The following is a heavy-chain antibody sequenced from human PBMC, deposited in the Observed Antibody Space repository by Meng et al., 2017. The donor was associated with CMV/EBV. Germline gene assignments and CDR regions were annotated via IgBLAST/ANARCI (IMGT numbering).Heavy chain of an antibody. J-gene: IGHJ4*02. V-gene: IGHV4-39*07. Sequence: LQRQRSGPVLGKPSETLSLTCTVSGGSISSSSYYWGWIRQPPGKGLEWIGSIYYSGSTYYNPSLRSRVTISVDTSKNQFSLKLSSVTAADTAVYYCARDSAVAGVVDYWGQGTLVTVSS. D-gene: IGHD6-19*01. CDR1: GGSISSSSYY. CDR2: IYYSGST. CDR3: ARDSAVAGVVDY.